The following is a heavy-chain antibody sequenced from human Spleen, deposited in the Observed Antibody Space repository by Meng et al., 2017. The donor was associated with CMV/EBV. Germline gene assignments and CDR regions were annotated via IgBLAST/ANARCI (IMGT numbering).Heavy chain of an antibody. CDR2: IHPHRGDT. J-gene: IGHJ4*02. Sequence: ASVKVSCKASGYTFTAHYFHWVRQAPGQGLEWMGCIHPHRGDTNYAQQFQGRVTLTRDTSINTGYMELTRLSSDDTAVYKCARYNNWGPDYWGQGTLVTVST. D-gene: IGHD7-27*01. CDR1: GYTFTAHY. CDR3: ARYNNWGPDY. V-gene: IGHV1-2*02.